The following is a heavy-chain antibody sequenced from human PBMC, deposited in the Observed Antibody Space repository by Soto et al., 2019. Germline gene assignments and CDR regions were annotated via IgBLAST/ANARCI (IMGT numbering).Heavy chain of an antibody. CDR1: GGSISSGGYY. V-gene: IGHV4-31*03. D-gene: IGHD5-18*01. Sequence: QVQLQESGPGLVKPSQTLSLTCTVSGGSISSGGYYWSWIRQHPGKGLEWIGYIYYSGSTYYNPALKSRVTISVATSKNQFSLKLSSVTAADTAVYYCARDRDTGGWFDPWGQGTLVTVSS. CDR3: ARDRDTGGWFDP. CDR2: IYYSGST. J-gene: IGHJ5*02.